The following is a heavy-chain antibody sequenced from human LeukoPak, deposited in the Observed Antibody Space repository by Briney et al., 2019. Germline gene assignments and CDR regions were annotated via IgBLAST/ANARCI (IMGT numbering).Heavy chain of an antibody. V-gene: IGHV1-2*02. CDR1: GYTFTGYY. J-gene: IGHJ4*02. CDR3: ARASPLDY. Sequence: ASVKVSCKASGYTFTGYYIHWVRQAPGQGLDWMGWINPNSGGTNYAQKFQGRVTMTRDTSISTAFMELSRLRSDDTAVYYCARASPLDYWGQGTLVTVSS. CDR2: INPNSGGT.